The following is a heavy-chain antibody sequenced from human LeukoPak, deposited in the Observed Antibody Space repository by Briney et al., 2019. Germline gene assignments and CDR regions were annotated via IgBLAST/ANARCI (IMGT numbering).Heavy chain of an antibody. V-gene: IGHV4-30-2*01. D-gene: IGHD3-22*01. CDR1: GGSISSGGYS. CDR2: IYHSGST. J-gene: IGHJ1*01. Sequence: SQTLSLTCAVSGGSISSGGYSWSWIRQPPGKGLEWIGYIYHSGSTYYNPSLKSRVTISVDRSKNQFPLKLSSVTAADTAVYYCAREAPDSSGYYYFQHWGQGTLVTVSS. CDR3: AREAPDSSGYYYFQH.